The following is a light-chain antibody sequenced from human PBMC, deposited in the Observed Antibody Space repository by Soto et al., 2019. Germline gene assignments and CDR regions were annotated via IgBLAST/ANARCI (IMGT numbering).Light chain of an antibody. CDR3: SSYTSSGLYV. CDR2: DVT. J-gene: IGLJ1*01. V-gene: IGLV2-14*03. CDR1: SSDNSGYNY. Sequence: QSALTQPASVSGSPGQSITIFCTGTSSDNSGYNYVSWYQQHPGKAPKLMIYDVTNRPTGVSSRFSGSKSGNTASLTISGLQAEDEAEYYCSSYTSSGLYVFGTGTKLTVL.